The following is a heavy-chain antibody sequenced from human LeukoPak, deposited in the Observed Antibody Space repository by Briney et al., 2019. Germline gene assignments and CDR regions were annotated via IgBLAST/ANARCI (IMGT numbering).Heavy chain of an antibody. J-gene: IGHJ4*02. CDR2: ISGSGGST. Sequence: PGGSLRLSCAASGFTFSSYAMSWVRQAPGKGLEWVSAISGSGGSTYYADSVKGRFTISRDNSKNTLYLQMNSLRAEDTAVYYCARGVYGDQSYYFDYWGQGTLVTVSS. CDR1: GFTFSSYA. CDR3: ARGVYGDQSYYFDY. V-gene: IGHV3-23*01. D-gene: IGHD4-17*01.